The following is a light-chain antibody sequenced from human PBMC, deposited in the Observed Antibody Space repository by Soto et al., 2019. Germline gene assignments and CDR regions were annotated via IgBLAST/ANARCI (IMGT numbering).Light chain of an antibody. V-gene: IGLV2-11*01. CDR1: NSDVGTYSY. CDR3: CSYTGSNTSVI. J-gene: IGLJ2*01. Sequence: QSALTQPRSVSGSPGQSVTISCTGTNSDVGTYSYVSWYQQHPGKAPKLMIYDVNKRPSGVPHRFSGSKSGNTASLTISGLQAEDEADYYCCSYTGSNTSVIFGGGTKVTVL. CDR2: DVN.